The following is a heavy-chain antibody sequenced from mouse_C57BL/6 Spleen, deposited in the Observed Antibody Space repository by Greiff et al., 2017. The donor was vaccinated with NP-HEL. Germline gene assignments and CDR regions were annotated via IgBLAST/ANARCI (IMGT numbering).Heavy chain of an antibody. Sequence: EVKLVESGEGLVKPGGSLKLSCAASGFTFSSYDMSWVRQTPEKRLEWVAYISSGGDYIYYADTVKGRFTISRDNARNTLYLQMSSLTSEDAAMYYGTGEGYCYGEFAFWGTGTLVTVSA. J-gene: IGHJ3*01. V-gene: IGHV5-9-1*02. CDR1: GFTFSSYD. D-gene: IGHD1-1*01. CDR3: TGEGYCYGEFAF. CDR2: ISSGGDYI.